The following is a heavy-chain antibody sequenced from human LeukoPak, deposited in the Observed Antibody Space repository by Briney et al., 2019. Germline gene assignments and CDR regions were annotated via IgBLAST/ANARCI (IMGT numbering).Heavy chain of an antibody. CDR2: ISAYNGNT. V-gene: IGHV1-18*01. CDR3: ARDRSHGDAFDI. CDR1: GYTFSSSG. Sequence: ASVKVSCKASGYTFSSSGISWVRQAPGQELEWVGWISAYNGNTDYAQKFQGRVTMTTDRPTSTGYMELRSLRSDDTAVYYCARDRSHGDAFDIWGQGTMVIVSS. J-gene: IGHJ3*02.